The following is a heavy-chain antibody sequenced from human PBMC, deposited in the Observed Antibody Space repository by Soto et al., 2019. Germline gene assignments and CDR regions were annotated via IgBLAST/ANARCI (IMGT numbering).Heavy chain of an antibody. CDR3: VRGYRGVDF. D-gene: IGHD5-12*01. CDR1: GFTFSDRY. V-gene: IGHV3-72*01. Sequence: EVQLVESGGGLVPPGGSLRLSCAVSGFTFSDRYMDWVRQAPGRGLEWVGGSRNKANSYTTEYATSVKGRFTVSRDDSKNLFFPQMNSLNTENTAVYYCVRGYRGVDFWGQGALVTVSS. CDR2: SRNKANSYTT. J-gene: IGHJ4*02.